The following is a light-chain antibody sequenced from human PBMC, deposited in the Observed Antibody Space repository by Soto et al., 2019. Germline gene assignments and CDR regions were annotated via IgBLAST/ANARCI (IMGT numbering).Light chain of an antibody. CDR1: SSNIGSNY. J-gene: IGLJ1*01. CDR2: RNN. Sequence: QSVLTQPPSASGTPGQRVTLSCSGSSSNIGSNYVYWYQQLPGTAPKLLIYRNNQRPSGVPDRFSGSKSGTSASLAISGLRSEDEADYYCAAWDDSLSGYVFGTGTKLTVL. V-gene: IGLV1-47*01. CDR3: AAWDDSLSGYV.